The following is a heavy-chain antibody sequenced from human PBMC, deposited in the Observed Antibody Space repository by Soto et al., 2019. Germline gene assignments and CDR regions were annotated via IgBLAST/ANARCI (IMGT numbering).Heavy chain of an antibody. J-gene: IGHJ5*02. CDR3: ARNAFHYYGSSGYYSNGYWFDP. CDR2: IIPIFGTA. D-gene: IGHD3-22*01. CDR1: GGTFSSYA. V-gene: IGHV1-69*13. Sequence: ASVKVSCKASGGTFSSYAISWVRQAPGQGLEWMGGIIPIFGTANYAQKFQGRVTITADESTSTAYMELSSLRSEDTAVYYCARNAFHYYGSSGYYSNGYWFDPWGQGTLVTVPS.